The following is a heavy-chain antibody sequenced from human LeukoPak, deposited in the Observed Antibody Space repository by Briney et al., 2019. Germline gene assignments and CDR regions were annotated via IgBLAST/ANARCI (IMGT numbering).Heavy chain of an antibody. J-gene: IGHJ4*02. V-gene: IGHV3-33*01. CDR2: IWYDGSNK. D-gene: IGHD3-22*01. CDR1: GFTFSSYG. CDR3: ARDPYYYDSSGYYDY. Sequence: GGSLRLSCAASGFTFSSYGMHWVRQAPGKGLEWVAVIWYDGSNKYYADSVKGRFTISRDNSKNTLYLQMNSLRAEDTAVYYCARDPYYYDSSGYYDYWGRGTLATVSS.